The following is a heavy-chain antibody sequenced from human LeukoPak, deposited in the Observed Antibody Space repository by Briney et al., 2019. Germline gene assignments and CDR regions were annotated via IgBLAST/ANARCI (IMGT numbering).Heavy chain of an antibody. J-gene: IGHJ3*02. Sequence: PSETLSLTCTVSGGSISSNTYYWVWIRQPPGKGLECIGSIYYGGSTYYNPSLKSRVIISVDTSKNQFSLKLSSVTAADTAVYYCARAYYYASSAFDIWGQGTMVTVSS. CDR2: IYYGGST. CDR1: GGSISSNTYY. D-gene: IGHD3-22*01. V-gene: IGHV4-39*01. CDR3: ARAYYYASSAFDI.